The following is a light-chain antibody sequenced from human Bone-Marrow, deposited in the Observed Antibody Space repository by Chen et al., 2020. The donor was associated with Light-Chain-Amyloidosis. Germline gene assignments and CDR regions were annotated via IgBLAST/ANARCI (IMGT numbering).Light chain of an antibody. V-gene: IGLV3-25*03. Sequence: SYVLTPPPSVSVSPGQTARITCSGDDCPTKYAYWYQQKPGQAPVLVIHRDTERPSGISERFSGSSSGTTATLTISGVQAEDEADYHCQSADSSGTYEVIFGGGTKLTVL. CDR3: QSADSSGTYEVI. CDR2: RDT. CDR1: DCPTKY. J-gene: IGLJ2*01.